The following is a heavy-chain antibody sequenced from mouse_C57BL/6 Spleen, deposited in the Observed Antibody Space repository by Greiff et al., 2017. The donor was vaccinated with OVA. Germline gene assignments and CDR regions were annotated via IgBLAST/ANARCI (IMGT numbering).Heavy chain of an antibody. V-gene: IGHV1-53*01. CDR1: GYTFTSYW. Sequence: QVQLQQSGTELVKPGASVKLSCKASGYTFTSYWMHWVKRRPGQGLEWIGNINPSNGGTNYNEKFKSKATLTVDKSSSTAYMQLSSLTSEDSAVYYCARTGSLYAMDYWGQGTSVTVSS. J-gene: IGHJ4*01. D-gene: IGHD6-1*01. CDR3: ARTGSLYAMDY. CDR2: INPSNGGT.